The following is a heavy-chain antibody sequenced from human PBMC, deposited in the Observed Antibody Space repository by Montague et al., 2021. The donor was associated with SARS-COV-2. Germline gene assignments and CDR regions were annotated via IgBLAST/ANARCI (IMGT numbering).Heavy chain of an antibody. J-gene: IGHJ3*01. CDR2: FDPEHGET. Sequence: SVKVSCKASGYTLSEVPIHWVRQAPGEGLEWMGSFDPEHGETLYTQKFQGRVTMTEDPSTETAYLELSNLISDDTAIYYCATESILGVVIYAFAFWGQGTLATVSS. D-gene: IGHD3-3*02. CDR1: GYTLSEVP. CDR3: ATESILGVVIYAFAF. V-gene: IGHV1-24*01.